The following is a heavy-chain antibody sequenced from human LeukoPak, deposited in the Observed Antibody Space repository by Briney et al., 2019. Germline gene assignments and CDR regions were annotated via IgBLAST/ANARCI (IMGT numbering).Heavy chain of an antibody. CDR3: ARPDYYDGSGYYYGYVDY. Sequence: GGSLRLSCAASGFTFSSYSMNWVRQAPGKGLEWVSYISSSSSTIYYADSVKGRFTISRDNSKNTLYLQMDSLRVEDTAVYYCARPDYYDGSGYYYGYVDYWGQGSLVTVSS. J-gene: IGHJ4*02. CDR2: ISSSSSTI. D-gene: IGHD3-22*01. CDR1: GFTFSSYS. V-gene: IGHV3-48*01.